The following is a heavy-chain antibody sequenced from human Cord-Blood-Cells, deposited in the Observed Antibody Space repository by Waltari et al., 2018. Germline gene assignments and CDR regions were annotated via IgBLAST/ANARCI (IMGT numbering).Heavy chain of an antibody. J-gene: IGHJ6*03. V-gene: IGHV4-34*01. CDR2: INHSGST. Sequence: QVQLQQWGAGLLKPSETLSLTCAAYGGSFSGYYWSWIRQPPGKGLEWIGEINHSGSTNYNPSLKSRVTISVDTSKNQFSLKLSSVTAADTAVYYCAGGSYSYYYYMDVWGKGTTVTVSS. CDR1: GGSFSGYY. CDR3: AGGSYSYYYYMDV.